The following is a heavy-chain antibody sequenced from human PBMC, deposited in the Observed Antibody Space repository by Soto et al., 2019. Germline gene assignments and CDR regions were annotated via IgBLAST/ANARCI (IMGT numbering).Heavy chain of an antibody. V-gene: IGHV4-31*03. D-gene: IGHD5-18*01. CDR1: GGSSGRGGDC. CDR2: IYYTGST. Sequence: SETLLDPCTVSGGSSGRGGDCWSWIRQHPGKGLEWIGYIYYTGSTYYNPSLKSRVTISVDTSKNQFSLKLSSVTAADTAVYYCARCRRGYSYGLHYYYGMDVWGQGTTVTVSS. CDR3: ARCRRGYSYGLHYYYGMDV. J-gene: IGHJ6*02.